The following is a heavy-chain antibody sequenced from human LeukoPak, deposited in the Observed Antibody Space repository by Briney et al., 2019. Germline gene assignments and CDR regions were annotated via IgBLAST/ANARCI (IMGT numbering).Heavy chain of an antibody. J-gene: IGHJ4*02. V-gene: IGHV3-23*01. CDR2: ITTTGATT. Sequence: PGGSLRLSCAASGFTFGSYGMSWVRQAPGKGLEWVAFITTTGATTSYAGSVKGPFTISRDNARDPLYMQMNSLRDEDTALYYCTLMHGYYDGSGYWVQWGQGTLVTVSS. D-gene: IGHD3-22*01. CDR1: GFTFGSYG. CDR3: TLMHGYYDGSGYWVQ.